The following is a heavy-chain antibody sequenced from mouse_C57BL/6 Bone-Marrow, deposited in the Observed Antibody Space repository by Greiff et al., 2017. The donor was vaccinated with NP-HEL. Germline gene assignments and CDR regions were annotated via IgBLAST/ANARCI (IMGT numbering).Heavy chain of an antibody. D-gene: IGHD1-1*01. Sequence: QVQLQQSGPELVKPGASVKISCKASGYTFTDYYINWVKQRPGQGLEWIGWIFPGSGSTYYNEKFKGKATLTVDKSSSTAYMLLSSLTSEDSAVYFCARLGATSVAVNWYFDVWGTGTTVTVSS. CDR2: IFPGSGST. V-gene: IGHV1-75*01. CDR3: ARLGATSVAVNWYFDV. CDR1: GYTFTDYY. J-gene: IGHJ1*03.